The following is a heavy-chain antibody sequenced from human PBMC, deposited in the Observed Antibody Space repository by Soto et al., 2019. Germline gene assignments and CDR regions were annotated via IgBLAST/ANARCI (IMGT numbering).Heavy chain of an antibody. V-gene: IGHV3-23*01. CDR3: AKNIAVDMITFGGVIADFDY. Sequence: EVQLLESGGGLVQPGGSLRLSCAASGFTFSSYAMSWVRQAPGKGLEWVSAISGSGGSTYYADSVKGRFTISRDNSKNTLYLQMNILRAEDTAVYYCAKNIAVDMITFGGVIADFDYWGQGTLVTVSS. D-gene: IGHD3-16*02. CDR1: GFTFSSYA. CDR2: ISGSGGST. J-gene: IGHJ4*02.